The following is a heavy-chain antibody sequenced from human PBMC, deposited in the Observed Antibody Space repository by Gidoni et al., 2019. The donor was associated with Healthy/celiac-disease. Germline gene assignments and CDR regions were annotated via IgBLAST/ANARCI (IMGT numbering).Heavy chain of an antibody. CDR3: ASNIVVVPAAIGSAFDI. V-gene: IGHV3-48*02. D-gene: IGHD2-2*01. CDR2: ISSSSSTI. Sequence: EVQLVESGGGLVQPGGSLRLSCAASGFTFRSYSMNWVRQAPGKGLEWVSYISSSSSTIYYADSVKGRFTISRDNAKNSLYLQMNSLRDEDTAVYYCASNIVVVPAAIGSAFDIWGQGTMVTVSS. CDR1: GFTFRSYS. J-gene: IGHJ3*02.